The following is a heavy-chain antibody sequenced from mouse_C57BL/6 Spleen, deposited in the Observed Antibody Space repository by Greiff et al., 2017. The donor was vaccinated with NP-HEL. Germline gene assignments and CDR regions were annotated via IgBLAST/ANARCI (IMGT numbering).Heavy chain of an antibody. D-gene: IGHD1-1*01. CDR1: GYTFTSYW. V-gene: IGHV1-50*01. CDR2: IDPSDSYT. CDR3: ARSGYYGKDY. J-gene: IGHJ2*01. Sequence: QVQLQQPGAELVKPGASVKLSCKASGYTFTSYWMQWVKQRPGQGLEWIGEIDPSDSYTNYNQKFKGKATLTVDTSSSTAYMQLSSLTSEDSAVYYCARSGYYGKDYWGQGTTLTVSS.